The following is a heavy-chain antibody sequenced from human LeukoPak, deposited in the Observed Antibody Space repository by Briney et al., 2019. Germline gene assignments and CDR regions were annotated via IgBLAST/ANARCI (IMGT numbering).Heavy chain of an antibody. CDR1: GFTFSSYR. Sequence: GGSLRLSCAASGFTFSSYRMTWVRQAPGKGLEWVSSISSSSSYIYYADSVKGRFTISRDNAKNSLYLQMNSLRAEDTAVYYCARQSSGYYSFVDYWGQGTLVTVSS. CDR2: ISSSSSYI. J-gene: IGHJ4*02. CDR3: ARQSSGYYSFVDY. V-gene: IGHV3-21*01. D-gene: IGHD3-22*01.